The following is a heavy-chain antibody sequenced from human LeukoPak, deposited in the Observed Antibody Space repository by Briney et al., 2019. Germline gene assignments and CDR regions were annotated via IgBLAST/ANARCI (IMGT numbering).Heavy chain of an antibody. CDR1: GFTFSSYG. D-gene: IGHD2-15*01. CDR3: ARSPYCSGGSCYPGY. V-gene: IGHV3-30*03. J-gene: IGHJ4*02. Sequence: GRSLRLSCAASGFTFSSYGMHWVRQAPGKGLEWVAVISYDGSNKYYADSVKGRFTISRDNSKYTLYLQMNSLRAEDTAVYYCARSPYCSGGSCYPGYRGQGTLVTVSS. CDR2: ISYDGSNK.